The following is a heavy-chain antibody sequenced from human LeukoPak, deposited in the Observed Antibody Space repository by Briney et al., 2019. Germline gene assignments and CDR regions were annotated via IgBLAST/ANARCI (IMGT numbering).Heavy chain of an antibody. CDR1: GFSLRTRGVG. CDR2: IYWDDDK. D-gene: IGHD3-22*01. Sequence: SGPTLVQPPQTLTLTCTFSGFSLRTRGVGVGWIRQPPGKALEWLALIYWDDDKRYSPSLKSRLTITKDTSKNQVVLTMTNMDPVDTATYYCAHKGYYYDSSGYYKQYYFDYWGQGTLVTVSP. J-gene: IGHJ4*02. V-gene: IGHV2-5*02. CDR3: AHKGYYYDSSGYYKQYYFDY.